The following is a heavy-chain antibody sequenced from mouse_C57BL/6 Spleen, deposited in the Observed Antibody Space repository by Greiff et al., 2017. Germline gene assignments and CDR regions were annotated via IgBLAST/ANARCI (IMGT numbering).Heavy chain of an antibody. J-gene: IGHJ1*03. CDR1: YFAFMASS. D-gene: IGHD2-4*01. V-gene: IGHV1-49*01. CDR2: FTMYSDAT. Sequence: LQQSGAELVKPGASVKLSCKASYFAFMASSMHWVKQRPGQGLEWIGQFTMYSDATEYNEKFKGKATLTANTSSSTAYMELSSLTSEDSAVYYCAREGDDYDGYFDVWGTGTTVTVSS. CDR3: AREGDDYDGYFDV.